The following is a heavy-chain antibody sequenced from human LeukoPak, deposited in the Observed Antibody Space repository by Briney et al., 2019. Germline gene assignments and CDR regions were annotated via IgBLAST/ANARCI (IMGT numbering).Heavy chain of an antibody. CDR2: IYYSGST. CDR3: ARHGWYCYDSLD. CDR1: GGSISSYY. J-gene: IGHJ4*02. D-gene: IGHD3-22*01. V-gene: IGHV4-59*08. Sequence: SETLSLTCTVSGGSISSYYWSWIRQPPGKGLEWIGYIYYSGSTNYNPSLKSRVTISVDTSKNQFSLKLSSVTAADTAVYYCARHGWYCYDSLDWGQGTLVTVSS.